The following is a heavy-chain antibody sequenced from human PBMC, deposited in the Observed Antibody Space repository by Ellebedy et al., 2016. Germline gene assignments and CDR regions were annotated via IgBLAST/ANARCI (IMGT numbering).Heavy chain of an antibody. D-gene: IGHD3-22*01. J-gene: IGHJ2*01. V-gene: IGHV1-24*01. Sequence: ASVKVSCKVSGYTLTELSMHWVRQAPGKGLEWMGGFDPEDGETIYAQKFQGRVTMTEDTSTDTAYMELSSLRSEDTAVYYCAKDWVYYDSSSWYFDLWGRGTLVTVSS. CDR3: AKDWVYYDSSSWYFDL. CDR2: FDPEDGET. CDR1: GYTLTELS.